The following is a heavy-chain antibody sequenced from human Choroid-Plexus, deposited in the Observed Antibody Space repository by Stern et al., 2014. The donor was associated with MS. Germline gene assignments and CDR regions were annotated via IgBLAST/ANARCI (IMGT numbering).Heavy chain of an antibody. CDR3: AKDRQWSTYFFDY. V-gene: IGHV3-30*18. Sequence: VQLVESGGGVAQPGRPLILSCAASGFNFSNFGMHWVRQAPGKGLEWVALISYDGSDKYYADSVKGRFTIFRDNSKNTLYMHMNSLRAEDTAVYYCAKDRQWSTYFFDYWGQGSLVTVSS. CDR2: ISYDGSDK. D-gene: IGHD2-15*01. J-gene: IGHJ4*02. CDR1: GFNFSNFG.